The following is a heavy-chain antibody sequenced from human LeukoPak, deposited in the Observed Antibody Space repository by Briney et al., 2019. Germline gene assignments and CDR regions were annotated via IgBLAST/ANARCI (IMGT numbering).Heavy chain of an antibody. Sequence: PGGSLRLSCAASGFTFSSYAMSWVRQAPGKGLEWVSAISGSGGSTYYADSVKGRFTISRDDSKNTLYLQMNSLRAEDTAVYYCARQQLVQPYYYYGMDVWGQGTTVTVSS. V-gene: IGHV3-23*01. D-gene: IGHD6-13*01. CDR1: GFTFSSYA. J-gene: IGHJ6*02. CDR2: ISGSGGST. CDR3: ARQQLVQPYYYYGMDV.